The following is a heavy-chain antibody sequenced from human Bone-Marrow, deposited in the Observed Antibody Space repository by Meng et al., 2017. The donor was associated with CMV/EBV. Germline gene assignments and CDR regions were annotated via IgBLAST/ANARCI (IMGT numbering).Heavy chain of an antibody. Sequence: GESLKISCAASGFTFSSYAMHWVRQAPGKGLEWVAVISYDGSNKYYADSVKGRFTISRDSSKNRLYLQMNSLRAEDTAVYYCARDRSGSYHLGGAFDTWGQGTMVTVSS. V-gene: IGHV3-30-3*01. J-gene: IGHJ3*02. CDR1: GFTFSSYA. D-gene: IGHD1-26*01. CDR3: ARDRSGSYHLGGAFDT. CDR2: ISYDGSNK.